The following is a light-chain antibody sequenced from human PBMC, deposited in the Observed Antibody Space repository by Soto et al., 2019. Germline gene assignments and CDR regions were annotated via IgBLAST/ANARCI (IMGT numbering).Light chain of an antibody. CDR1: QSVSSY. CDR3: QQRSDWPPLT. V-gene: IGKV3-11*01. Sequence: EIVLTQSPATLSLSPGERATLSCRASQSVSSYLAWYQQKPGQAPRLRIYDASTRATGIPARFSGSGSGTDFTLTISSLEAEDVAVYYCQQRSDWPPLTFGGGTKVEIK. J-gene: IGKJ4*02. CDR2: DAS.